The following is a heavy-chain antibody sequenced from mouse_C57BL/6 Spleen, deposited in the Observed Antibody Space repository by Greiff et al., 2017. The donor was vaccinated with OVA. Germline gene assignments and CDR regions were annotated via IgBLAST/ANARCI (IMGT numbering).Heavy chain of an antibody. D-gene: IGHD2-4*01. CDR1: GYTFTSYW. J-gene: IGHJ4*01. V-gene: IGHV1-64*01. CDR3: ARWDYDPYYAMDY. CDR2: IHPNSGST. Sequence: QVQLKQPGAELVKPGASVKLSCKASGYTFTSYWMHWVKQRPGQGLEWIGMIHPNSGSTNYNEKFKSKATLTVDKSSSTAYMQLSSLTSEDSAVYYCARWDYDPYYAMDYWGQGTSVTVSS.